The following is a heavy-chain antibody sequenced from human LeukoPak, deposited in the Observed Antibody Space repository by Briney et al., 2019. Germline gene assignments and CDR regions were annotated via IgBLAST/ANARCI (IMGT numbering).Heavy chain of an antibody. CDR2: LYHSGGT. D-gene: IGHD3-10*01. V-gene: IGHV4-59*01. Sequence: SETLSLTCIVSGGSISGYAWSWIRQPPGKRLEWIGFLYHSGGTNYSPPFKSRVTMSVDTSKNQFSLKLSSVTAADTAVYYCARVANGSPSSYPLEYWGQGTLVTVSS. J-gene: IGHJ4*02. CDR1: GGSISGYA. CDR3: ARVANGSPSSYPLEY.